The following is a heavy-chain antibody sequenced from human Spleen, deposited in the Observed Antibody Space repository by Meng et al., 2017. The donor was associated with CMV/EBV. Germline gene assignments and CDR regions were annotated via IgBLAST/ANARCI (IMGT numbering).Heavy chain of an antibody. CDR3: ARELEQQLSGMDV. V-gene: IGHV1-2*02. Sequence: ASVKVSCKASGGSFSNYANTWVRQAPGQGLEWMGWINPNSGGTNYALKFQGRVTMTRDTSINTAYMELSRLRSDDTAVYYCARELEQQLSGMDVWGQGTTVTVSS. CDR1: GGSFSNYA. D-gene: IGHD6-13*01. J-gene: IGHJ6*02. CDR2: INPNSGGT.